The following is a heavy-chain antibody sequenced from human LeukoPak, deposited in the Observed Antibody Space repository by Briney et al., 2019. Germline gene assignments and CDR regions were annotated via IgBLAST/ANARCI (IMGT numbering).Heavy chain of an antibody. CDR2: INPSGGST. CDR3: ARGRENFWSGYYEFGP. CDR1: GYTFTSYY. V-gene: IGHV1-46*01. D-gene: IGHD3-3*01. Sequence: ASVKVSCKASGYTFTSYYMHWVRQAPGQGLEWMGIINPSGGSTGYAQKFQGRVTMTRKTSMSTAYMELSSLRSEDTAVYYCARGRENFWSGYYEFGPWGQGTLVTVSS. J-gene: IGHJ5*02.